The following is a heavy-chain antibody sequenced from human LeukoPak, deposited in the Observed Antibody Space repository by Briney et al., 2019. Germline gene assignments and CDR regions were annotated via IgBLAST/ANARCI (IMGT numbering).Heavy chain of an antibody. J-gene: IGHJ5*02. V-gene: IGHV3-66*01. CDR2: IYSSSST. Sequence: SLRLSRAASGFTVRSNYTSSVRHAPRKRLGWGSVIYSSSSTYYADSVKGRFTISRDNSKNTVYLQMNSLRAEDTAVYYCARLITVVTPDWFDPWGQGTLVTVSS. CDR1: GFTVRSNY. CDR3: ARLITVVTPDWFDP. D-gene: IGHD4-23*01.